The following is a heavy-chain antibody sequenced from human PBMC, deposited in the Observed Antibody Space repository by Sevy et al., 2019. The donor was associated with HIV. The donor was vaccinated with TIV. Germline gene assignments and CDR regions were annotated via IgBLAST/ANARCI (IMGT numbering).Heavy chain of an antibody. V-gene: IGHV1-69*13. CDR3: ARNGEQLVLDYYYSIDV. Sequence: ASMKVSCKAYGGTFSSYAISWVRQAPGQGLEWMGGIIPIFGTANYAQKFQARVMITADDSTTTAYMELSGLTSEDTAVYYCARNGEQLVLDYYYSIDVWGQGTTVTVSS. CDR1: GGTFSSYA. D-gene: IGHD6-6*01. J-gene: IGHJ6*02. CDR2: IIPIFGTA.